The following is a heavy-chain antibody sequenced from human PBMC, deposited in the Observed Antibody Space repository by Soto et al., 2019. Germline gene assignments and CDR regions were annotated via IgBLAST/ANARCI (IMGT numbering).Heavy chain of an antibody. CDR3: ARPAGYSDGLVWFDP. CDR1: GFTFSSYW. CDR2: IKQDGSEI. Sequence: EVQLVESGGGLVQPGGSLRLSCAASGFTFSSYWMSWVRQAPGKGLEWVANIKQDGSEIYYVDSVKGRFTISRDNAKKALDRQMYSPRAEDTAVYYCARPAGYSDGLVWFDPWGQGTLVSFSS. J-gene: IGHJ5*02. D-gene: IGHD5-18*01. V-gene: IGHV3-7*05.